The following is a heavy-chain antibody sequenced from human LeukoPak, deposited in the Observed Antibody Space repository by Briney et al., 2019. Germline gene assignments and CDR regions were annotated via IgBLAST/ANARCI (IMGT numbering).Heavy chain of an antibody. V-gene: IGHV1-69*13. CDR1: GGTFSSYA. CDR3: ARDLSTVRGVIIPFWFDP. D-gene: IGHD3-10*01. Sequence: ASVKVSCKASGGTFSSYAISWVRQAPGQGLEWMGGIIPIFGTANYAQKFQGRVTITADESTSTAYMELSSLRSEDTAVYYCARDLSTVRGVIIPFWFDPWGQGTLVTVSS. J-gene: IGHJ5*02. CDR2: IIPIFGTA.